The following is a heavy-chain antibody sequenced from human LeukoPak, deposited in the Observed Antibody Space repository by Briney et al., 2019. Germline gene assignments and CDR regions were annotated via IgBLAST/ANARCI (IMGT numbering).Heavy chain of an antibody. V-gene: IGHV3-23*01. J-gene: IGHJ4*02. Sequence: GSLILSCAASGFTFSSYAMSWVRQAPGKGLEWVSAISGSGGSTYYADSVKGRFTISRDNSKNTLYLQMNSLRAEDTAVYYCAKDVRRLGGSYSYFDYWGQGTLVTVSS. CDR1: GFTFSSYA. CDR2: ISGSGGST. D-gene: IGHD1-26*01. CDR3: AKDVRRLGGSYSYFDY.